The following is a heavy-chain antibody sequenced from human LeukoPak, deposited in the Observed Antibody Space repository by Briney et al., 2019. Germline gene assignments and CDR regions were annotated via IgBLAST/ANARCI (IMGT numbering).Heavy chain of an antibody. CDR2: IWYDGSNK. V-gene: IGHV3-33*08. CDR1: GFTFSSYG. D-gene: IGHD3-22*01. CDR3: ARALFNYDSSGLNY. J-gene: IGHJ4*02. Sequence: PGGSLRLSCAASGFTFSSYGMHWVRQAPGRGLEWVALIWYDGSNKYYADSVKGRFTISRGNSKNTLYLQMNSLRAEDTAVYYCARALFNYDSSGLNYWGQGTLVTVSS.